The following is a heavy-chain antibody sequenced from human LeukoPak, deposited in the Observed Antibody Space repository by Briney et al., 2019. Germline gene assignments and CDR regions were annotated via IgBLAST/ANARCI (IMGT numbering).Heavy chain of an antibody. Sequence: PSETLSLTCSVSGGSISSHYRTWLRQPPGKGLEGIGYIHNSGSINYNPSLKSRVTISVDTSRNQFSLKLTSVTAADTAVYYCARWLYSSSWSRCFDPWGQGTLVTVSS. CDR3: ARWLYSSSWSRCFDP. CDR1: GGSISSHY. V-gene: IGHV4-59*11. J-gene: IGHJ5*02. CDR2: IHNSGSI. D-gene: IGHD6-13*01.